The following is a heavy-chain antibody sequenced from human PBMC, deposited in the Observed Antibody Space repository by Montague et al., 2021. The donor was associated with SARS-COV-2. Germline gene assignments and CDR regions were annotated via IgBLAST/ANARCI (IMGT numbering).Heavy chain of an antibody. CDR3: ARQSGVYDNRGHCDH. CDR1: GDSISSAFYY. J-gene: IGHJ1*01. Sequence: SKTLSLTCSVSGDSISSAFYYWGWVRQSPGKGLEWIGSMFYRGSPFYDPSFKTRAIISVDTAMNEFSLDLTSVTVADTAKYFCARQSGVYDNRGHCDHWGQGVLVIVSS. CDR2: MFYRGSP. V-gene: IGHV4-39*01. D-gene: IGHD3-22*01.